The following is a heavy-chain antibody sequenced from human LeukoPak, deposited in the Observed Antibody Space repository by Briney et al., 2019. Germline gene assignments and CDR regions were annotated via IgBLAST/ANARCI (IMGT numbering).Heavy chain of an antibody. CDR2: VYYSESA. D-gene: IGHD3-10*01. J-gene: IGHJ5*02. V-gene: IGHV4-59*04. Sequence: PGGSLRLSCAASGFTFSTYWMNWVRQPPGKGLEWIGTVYYSESAYYNPSLKSRVSISVDTSQNQFSLNLNSVTASDTAVYYCARHPPRTWGLVRSWGQGTLVTVSS. CDR3: ARHPPRTWGLVRS. CDR1: GFTFSTYW.